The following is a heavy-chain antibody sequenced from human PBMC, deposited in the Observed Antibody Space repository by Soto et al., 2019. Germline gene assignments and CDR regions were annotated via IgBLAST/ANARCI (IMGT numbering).Heavy chain of an antibody. Sequence: PSETLCLTCSVSGDSISGDNWSWIRQSPGKGLEWIAHIDSNRGFNNYPSFKGRVTISIDTSKNQFSLHLGSVTAADTDVYYCSRRNGDYPRIYYFDYRGKGTLVTVSS. J-gene: IGHJ4*02. CDR2: IDSNRGF. CDR1: GDSISGDN. CDR3: SRRNGDYPRIYYFDY. D-gene: IGHD4-17*01. V-gene: IGHV4-59*01.